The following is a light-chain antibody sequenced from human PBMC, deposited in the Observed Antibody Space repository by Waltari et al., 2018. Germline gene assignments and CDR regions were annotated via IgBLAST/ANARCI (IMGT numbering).Light chain of an antibody. CDR2: LAS. CDR1: ENLFYSVKNRTS. Sequence: DIVMTQSPDSLAVSLGERATINCKSTENLFYSVKNRTSLAWYQQKPGQPLKLLIHLASPRESGVPDRFSGSGSTTEFSLTITNLQADDVAVYFCQQCYSSPYTFGRGTKLEIK. J-gene: IGKJ2*01. CDR3: QQCYSSPYT. V-gene: IGKV4-1*01.